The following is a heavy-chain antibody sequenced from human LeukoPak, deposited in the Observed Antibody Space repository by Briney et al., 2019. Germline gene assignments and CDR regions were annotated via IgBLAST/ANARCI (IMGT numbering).Heavy chain of an antibody. CDR2: IHYDGINK. CDR3: AKDVCSPTSCYWPDAFDI. V-gene: IGHV3-30*02. Sequence: GGSLRLSCAVSGFTFSAYGMHWVRQAPGKGLEWVAFIHYDGINKYYVDSVKGRFTISRDNSKDMLHLQMNRLRSEDTGVYYCAKDVCSPTSCYWPDAFDIWGQGTMVTVSS. D-gene: IGHD2-2*01. J-gene: IGHJ3*02. CDR1: GFTFSAYG.